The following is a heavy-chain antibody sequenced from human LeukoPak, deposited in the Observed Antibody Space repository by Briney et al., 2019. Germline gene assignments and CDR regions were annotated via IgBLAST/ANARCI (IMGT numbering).Heavy chain of an antibody. CDR3: ARVSAAAGTYYYGMDV. D-gene: IGHD6-13*01. CDR2: INHSGCT. Sequence: SETLSLTCAVYGGSFSGYYWSWIRQPPGKGLEWIGEINHSGCTNYNPSLKSRVTISVDTSKNQFSLKLSSVTAADTAVYYCARVSAAAGTYYYGMDVWGQGTTVTVSS. J-gene: IGHJ6*02. V-gene: IGHV4-34*01. CDR1: GGSFSGYY.